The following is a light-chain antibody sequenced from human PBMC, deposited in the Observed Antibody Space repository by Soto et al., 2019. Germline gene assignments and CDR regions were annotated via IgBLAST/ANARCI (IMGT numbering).Light chain of an antibody. Sequence: DIVLTHSHSTLSLPPGETATLACRASQSVSSYLAWYKHKPGQAPRLLIYDASNRATGIPARFSGSGSGTDSTLTISSLEPDDFAFYYCQQRSNWPTFGQGTKVDIK. CDR3: QQRSNWPT. CDR1: QSVSSY. J-gene: IGKJ1*01. V-gene: IGKV3-11*01. CDR2: DAS.